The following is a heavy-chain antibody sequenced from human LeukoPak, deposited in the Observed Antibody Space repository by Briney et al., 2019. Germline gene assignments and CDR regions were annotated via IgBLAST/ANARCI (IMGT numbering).Heavy chain of an antibody. J-gene: IGHJ3*02. CDR3: ARDLEGGAFDI. V-gene: IGHV3-30*03. Sequence: GGSLRLSCAASGLAFSSFGMHWVRQAPGKGLEGVAVISSDGTYKSYTDSVKGRFTISRDNSKNTLYLQMNSLRAEDTAVYYCARDLEGGAFDIWGQGTMVTVSS. CDR2: ISSDGTYK. CDR1: GLAFSSFG. D-gene: IGHD1-26*01.